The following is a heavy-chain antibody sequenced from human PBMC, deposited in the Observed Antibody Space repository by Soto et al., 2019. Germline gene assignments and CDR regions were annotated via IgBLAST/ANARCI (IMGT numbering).Heavy chain of an antibody. V-gene: IGHV4-59*01. CDR3: ARGKRDSTSCLDV. J-gene: IGHJ6*02. Sequence: SETLSLTCRVSTGSINGYYWNWIRQSPGKGLEWIAFIYSSGSTNYNPSLKSRATISVDRPKNQVSLKLTSVTAADTAVYYCARGKRDSTSCLDVWGQGTTVTVSS. CDR1: TGSINGYY. D-gene: IGHD2-2*01. CDR2: IYSSGST.